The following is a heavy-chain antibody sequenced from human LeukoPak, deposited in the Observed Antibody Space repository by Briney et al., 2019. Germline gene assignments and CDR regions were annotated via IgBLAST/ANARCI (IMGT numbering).Heavy chain of an antibody. Sequence: GGSLRLSCAASGFTFSDYYMSWIRQAPGKGLEWVSYISSSGSTIYYADSVKGRFTISRENAKNSLYLQMNSLRAEDTAVYYCARDTRGDFWSGYSTYYYYYGMDVWGQGTTVTVSS. V-gene: IGHV3-11*01. D-gene: IGHD3-3*01. CDR1: GFTFSDYY. J-gene: IGHJ6*02. CDR3: ARDTRGDFWSGYSTYYYYYGMDV. CDR2: ISSSGSTI.